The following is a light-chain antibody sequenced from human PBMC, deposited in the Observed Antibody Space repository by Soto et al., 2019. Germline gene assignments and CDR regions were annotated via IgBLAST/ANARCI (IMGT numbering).Light chain of an antibody. CDR3: QQYDYWYT. V-gene: IGKV3-15*01. J-gene: IGKJ2*01. Sequence: EIVMPQSPATLSVSPGERATLSCRASQSVSTNLGWYQQRPGQAPRLLIYGASTSATGIPARLSGSGSGTEFTLNISSLQSEDFALYYCQQYDYWYTFGQGTKLEIK. CDR1: QSVSTN. CDR2: GAS.